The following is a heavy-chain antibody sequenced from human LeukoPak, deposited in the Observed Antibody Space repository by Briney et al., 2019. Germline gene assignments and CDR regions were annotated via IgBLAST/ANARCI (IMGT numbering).Heavy chain of an antibody. J-gene: IGHJ4*02. Sequence: PSETLSLTCTVSGGSISSYYWSWIRQPPGKGLEWIGYIYYSGSTIYNPSLKSRVTMSVDTSKNQFSLKLSSVTAADTAVYYCARGRGVVAAADFDYWGQGTLVTVSS. CDR1: GGSISSYY. CDR2: IYYSGST. CDR3: ARGRGVVAAADFDY. V-gene: IGHV4-59*12. D-gene: IGHD2-15*01.